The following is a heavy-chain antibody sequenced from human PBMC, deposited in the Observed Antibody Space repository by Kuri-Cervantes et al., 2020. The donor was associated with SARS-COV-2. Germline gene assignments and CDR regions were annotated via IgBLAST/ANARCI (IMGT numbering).Heavy chain of an antibody. CDR3: ARDQSDSSGWYAEEDYYYYMDV. V-gene: IGHV3-7*01. D-gene: IGHD6-19*01. CDR1: GFTFSSYA. J-gene: IGHJ6*03. CDR2: IKQDGSEK. Sequence: GESLKISCAASGFTFSSYAMHWVRQAPGKGLEWVANIKQDGSEKYYVGSVKGRFTISRDNAKNSLYLQMNSLRAEDTAVYYCARDQSDSSGWYAEEDYYYYMDVWGKGTTVTVSS.